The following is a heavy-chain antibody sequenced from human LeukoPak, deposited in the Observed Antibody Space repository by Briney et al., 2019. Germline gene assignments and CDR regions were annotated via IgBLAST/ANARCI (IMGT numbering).Heavy chain of an antibody. CDR1: GGSISSSSYY. V-gene: IGHV4-39*01. Sequence: PSETLSLTCTVSGGSISSSSYYWGWIRQPPGKGLEWIGSIYYSGSTYYNPSLKSRVTISVDTSKNQFSLKLSSVTAADTAVYYCATIHRDSGWYEGDYWGQGTLVTVSS. D-gene: IGHD6-19*01. CDR3: ATIHRDSGWYEGDY. CDR2: IYYSGST. J-gene: IGHJ4*02.